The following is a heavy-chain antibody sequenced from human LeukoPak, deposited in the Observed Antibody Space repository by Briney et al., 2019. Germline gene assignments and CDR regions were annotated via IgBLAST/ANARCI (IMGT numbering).Heavy chain of an antibody. J-gene: IGHJ4*02. CDR3: ARGLVDDLDGYNQYFDY. CDR1: GGSISSDGYS. Sequence: PSETLSLTCAVSGGSISSDGYSWSWIRQPAGKGLEWIGRIYTSGSTNYNPSLKSRVTMSVDTSKNQFSLKLSSVTAADTAVYYCARGLVDDLDGYNQYFDYWGQGTLVTVSS. V-gene: IGHV4-61*02. CDR2: IYTSGST. D-gene: IGHD5-24*01.